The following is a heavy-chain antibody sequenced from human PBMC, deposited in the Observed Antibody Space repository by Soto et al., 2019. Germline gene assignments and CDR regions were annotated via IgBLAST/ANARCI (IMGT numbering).Heavy chain of an antibody. CDR3: ASLYCTNGVCFEAFDP. D-gene: IGHD2-8*01. CDR1: GGSISSGDYY. CDR2: IYYSGST. J-gene: IGHJ5*02. V-gene: IGHV4-30-4*01. Sequence: SETLSLTCTVSGGSISSGDYYWSWIRQPPGKGLEWIGYIYYSGSTYYNPSLKGRVTISVDMSKNQFSLKLSSVTAADTAVYYCASLYCTNGVCFEAFDPWGQGTLVTVS.